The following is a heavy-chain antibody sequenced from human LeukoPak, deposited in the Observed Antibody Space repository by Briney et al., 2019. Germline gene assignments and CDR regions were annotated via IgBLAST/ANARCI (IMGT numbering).Heavy chain of an antibody. CDR3: ARDLGTPPVYGMDV. CDR2: INPSGGST. V-gene: IGHV1-46*01. CDR1: GYTFTSYY. J-gene: IGHJ6*02. D-gene: IGHD3-10*01. Sequence: ASVKVSCKASGYTFTSYYMHWVRQAPGQGLEWMGIINPSGGSTIYAQIFQSRVTMTRDTSTSTVYMELSSLRSEDTAVYYCARDLGTPPVYGMDVWGQGTTVTVSS.